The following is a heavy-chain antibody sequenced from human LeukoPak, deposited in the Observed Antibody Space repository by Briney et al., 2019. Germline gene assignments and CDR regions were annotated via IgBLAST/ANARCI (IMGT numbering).Heavy chain of an antibody. V-gene: IGHV4-59*01. J-gene: IGHJ4*01. CDR2: IYYSGST. CDR1: GGSISSYY. D-gene: IGHD2-15*01. CDR3: ARVRRIPVVGAPWTYYFDY. Sequence: SSETLSLTCTVSGGSISSYYWSWSRQPPGKGLEWIGYIYYSGSTNYNPSLKSRVTISVDTSKNQFSLKLSSVTAADTAVYYCARVRRIPVVGAPWTYYFDYWGQGTLVTVSS.